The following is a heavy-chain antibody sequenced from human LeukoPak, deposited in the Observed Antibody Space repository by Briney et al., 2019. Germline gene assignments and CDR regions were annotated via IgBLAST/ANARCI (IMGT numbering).Heavy chain of an antibody. Sequence: GESLKISCKGSGYSFTSYWIGWVRQMPGKGLEWMGIIYPGDSDTRYSPSFQGQVTISADKSISTAYLQWSSLKASGTAMYYCASAPRVGYCSGGSCRNDAFDIWGQGTMVTVSS. CDR1: GYSFTSYW. D-gene: IGHD2-15*01. V-gene: IGHV5-51*01. CDR2: IYPGDSDT. J-gene: IGHJ3*02. CDR3: ASAPRVGYCSGGSCRNDAFDI.